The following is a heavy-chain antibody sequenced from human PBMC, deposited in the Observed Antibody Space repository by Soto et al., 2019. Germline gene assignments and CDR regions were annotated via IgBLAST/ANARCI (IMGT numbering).Heavy chain of an antibody. Sequence: QVQLQQWGAGLLKPSETLSLTCAVFGGSFSGYYWSWIRQPPGKRLEWIGEISHSGSTSYNPSLKSRVTISVDTPKNQFSLQLSSVTAADTAVYYCARGRLGGNSFWGHTYFDYWGQGTLVTVSS. CDR2: ISHSGST. CDR3: ARGRLGGNSFWGHTYFDY. D-gene: IGHD3-16*01. CDR1: GGSFSGYY. V-gene: IGHV4-34*01. J-gene: IGHJ4*02.